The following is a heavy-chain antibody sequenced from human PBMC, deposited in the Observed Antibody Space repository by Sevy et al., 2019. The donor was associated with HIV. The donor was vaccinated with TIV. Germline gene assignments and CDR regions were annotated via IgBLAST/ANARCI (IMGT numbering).Heavy chain of an antibody. V-gene: IGHV3-21*01. D-gene: IGHD1-26*01. CDR3: ARDGGATDYGMDV. CDR1: GFTFNTYN. Sequence: GGSLRLSCGASGFTFNTYNFNWVRQAPGKGLECVSSISSTSTYIYYADSVRGRFTISRDNAKNSLYLQMNNPRAEDTAIYYCARDGGATDYGMDVWGLGTTVTVSS. J-gene: IGHJ6*02. CDR2: ISSTSTYI.